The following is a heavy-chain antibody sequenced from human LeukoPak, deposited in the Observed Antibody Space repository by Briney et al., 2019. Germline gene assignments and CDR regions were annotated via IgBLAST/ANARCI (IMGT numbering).Heavy chain of an antibody. CDR2: ISSYGGST. Sequence: VESLRLSCSASGFSFSSYAMHWVRQAPGKGQEYVSAISSYGGSTYYADSVKGRFTISRDNSKNTLYLQMTSLRAEDTAVYYCARPPYDGSGAYFHYWGQGTLVTVSS. CDR3: ARPPYDGSGAYFHY. D-gene: IGHD3-22*01. J-gene: IGHJ4*02. CDR1: GFSFSSYA. V-gene: IGHV3-64*04.